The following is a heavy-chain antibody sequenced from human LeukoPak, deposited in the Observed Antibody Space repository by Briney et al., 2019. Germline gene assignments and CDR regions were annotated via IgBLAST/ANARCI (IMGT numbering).Heavy chain of an antibody. CDR3: ARDSRYGDYVLDY. V-gene: IGHV4-59*01. CDR2: IYYSGST. CDR1: GGSISSYY. D-gene: IGHD4-17*01. Sequence: SETLSLTCTVSGGSISSYYWSWIRQPPGKGLEWIGYIYYSGSTNYNPSLKSRVTISVDTSKNQFSLKLSSVTAADTAVYYCARDSRYGDYVLDYWGQGTLVTVSS. J-gene: IGHJ4*02.